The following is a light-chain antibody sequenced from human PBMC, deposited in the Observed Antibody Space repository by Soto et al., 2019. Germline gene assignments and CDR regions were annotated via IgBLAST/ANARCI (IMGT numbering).Light chain of an antibody. Sequence: IQMTQSPSSLSASVGDRVTITCQATQDIRKYLNWYQQKPGKAPKLLIYDASSLETGVPPRFSGSGSGTDFTLTISSLQPEDFATYYCQQYDNLPLIFGQGTRLDIK. CDR1: QDIRKY. CDR2: DAS. CDR3: QQYDNLPLI. J-gene: IGKJ5*01. V-gene: IGKV1-33*01.